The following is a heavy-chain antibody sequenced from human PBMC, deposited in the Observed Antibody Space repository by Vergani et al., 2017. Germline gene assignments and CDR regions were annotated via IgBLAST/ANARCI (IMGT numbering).Heavy chain of an antibody. CDR3: VYRKTEWGTTGCCYPFYYCYYMDV. V-gene: IGHV2-5*04. CDR1: GFSLNTRGVS. CDR2: IYWNDDQ. Sequence: QITLKESGPTLVKPTQTLTLTCTFSGFSLNTRGVSVAWIRQPPGKALDWLALIYWNDDQHYSPSLNNRVTITKDTSTNQVVLTMTNMDYVDTGTYYCVYRKTEWGTTGCCYPFYYCYYMDVWGKGTTVTGSS. D-gene: IGHD1-7*01. J-gene: IGHJ6*03.